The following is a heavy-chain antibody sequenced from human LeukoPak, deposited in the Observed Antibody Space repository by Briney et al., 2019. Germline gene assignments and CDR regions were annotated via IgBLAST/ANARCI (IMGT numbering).Heavy chain of an antibody. Sequence: GGSLRLSCAASGFTFSSYWMRWVRQAPGKGLVWVSRINSDGSSTSYADSVKGRFTISRDNAKNTLYLQMNSLRAEDTAVYYCARVLAGEAYFDYWGQGTLVTVSS. CDR1: GFTFSSYW. CDR2: INSDGSST. J-gene: IGHJ4*02. V-gene: IGHV3-74*01. D-gene: IGHD6-19*01. CDR3: ARVLAGEAYFDY.